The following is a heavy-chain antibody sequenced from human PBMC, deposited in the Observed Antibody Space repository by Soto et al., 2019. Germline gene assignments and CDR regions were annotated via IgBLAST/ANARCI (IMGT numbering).Heavy chain of an antibody. J-gene: IGHJ5*02. CDR2: ISYDGSNK. V-gene: IGHV3-30-3*01. CDR3: AYGTAVAGRWFDP. D-gene: IGHD6-19*01. Sequence: QVQLVESGGGVVQPGRSLRLSCAASGFTFSSYAMHWVRQAPGKGLEWVAVISYDGSNKYYADSVKGRFTISRDNSKNTLYLQMNSLRAEDTAVYYCAYGTAVAGRWFDPWGQGTLVTVSS. CDR1: GFTFSSYA.